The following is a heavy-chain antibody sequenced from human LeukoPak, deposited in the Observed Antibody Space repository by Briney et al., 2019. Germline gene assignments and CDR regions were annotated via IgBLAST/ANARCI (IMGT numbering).Heavy chain of an antibody. CDR2: ISSSSSTI. J-gene: IGHJ4*02. Sequence: GGSLRLSCAASGFTFSSYSMNWVRQAPGKGLEWVSYISSSSSTIYCADSVKGRFTISRDNAKNSLYLQMNSLRAEDTAVYYCARETPSIAAAGVDYWGQGTLVTVSS. CDR3: ARETPSIAAAGVDY. CDR1: GFTFSSYS. V-gene: IGHV3-48*01. D-gene: IGHD6-13*01.